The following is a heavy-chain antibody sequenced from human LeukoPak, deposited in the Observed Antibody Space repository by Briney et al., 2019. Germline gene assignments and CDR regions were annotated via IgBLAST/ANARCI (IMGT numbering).Heavy chain of an antibody. J-gene: IGHJ3*02. CDR1: GGSISSYY. Sequence: SETLSLTCTVSGGSISSYYWSWIRQPAGKGLEWIGRIYTSGSTNYNPSLKSRVTMSVDTSKNQFSLKLSSVTAADTAVYYCASVYCSGGSCYGDAFDIWGQGTMVTVSS. CDR3: ASVYCSGGSCYGDAFDI. D-gene: IGHD2-15*01. V-gene: IGHV4-4*07. CDR2: IYTSGST.